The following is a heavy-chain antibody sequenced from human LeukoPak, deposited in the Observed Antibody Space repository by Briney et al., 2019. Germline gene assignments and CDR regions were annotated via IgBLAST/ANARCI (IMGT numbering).Heavy chain of an antibody. Sequence: SETLSLTCTVSGGSISSSSYYWGWIRQPPGKGLEWIGSIYYSGSTYYNPSLKSRVTISVDTSKNQFSLKLSSVTAADTAVYYCASRPSSVAEKASRNFDYWGQGTLVTVSS. CDR2: IYYSGST. CDR3: ASRPSSVAEKASRNFDY. V-gene: IGHV4-39*07. J-gene: IGHJ4*02. D-gene: IGHD6-19*01. CDR1: GGSISSSSYY.